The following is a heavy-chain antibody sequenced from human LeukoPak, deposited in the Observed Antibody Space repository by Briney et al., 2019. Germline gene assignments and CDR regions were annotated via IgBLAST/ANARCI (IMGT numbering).Heavy chain of an antibody. CDR2: ISGSGGST. CDR3: AREGEDTAMVD. V-gene: IGHV3-23*01. Sequence: AISGSGGSTYYADSVKGRFTISRDNAKNSLYLQMNSLRAEDTAVYYCAREGEDTAMVDWGQGTLVTVSS. D-gene: IGHD5-18*01. J-gene: IGHJ4*02.